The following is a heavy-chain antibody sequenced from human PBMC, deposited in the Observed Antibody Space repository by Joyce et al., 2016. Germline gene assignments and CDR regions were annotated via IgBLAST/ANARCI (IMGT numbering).Heavy chain of an antibody. CDR3: VRDRSTFGYNYAGDPAGGSWFDP. Sequence: QVQLVQSGAEVRKPGASVKVSCKASGYTFTSYALHWVRQAPGQRLEWMGWINADSGKTKYSQKFQDRVRFTRDTSASTAYMDLGSLRSSDTAVYYCVRDRSTFGYNYAGDPAGGSWFDPWGQGTLVTVSS. V-gene: IGHV1-3*01. D-gene: IGHD5-24*01. CDR2: INADSGKT. J-gene: IGHJ5*02. CDR1: GYTFTSYA.